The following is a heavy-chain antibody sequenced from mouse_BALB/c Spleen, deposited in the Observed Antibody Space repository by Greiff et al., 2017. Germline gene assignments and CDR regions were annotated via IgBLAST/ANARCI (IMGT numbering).Heavy chain of an antibody. Sequence: EVQLQQSGPELVKPGASVKMSCKASGYTFTSYVMHWVQQKPGQGLEWIGYINPYNDGTKYNEKFKGKATLTSDKSSSTAYMELSSLTSEDSAVYYCARVRAYYRYGDAMDDWGQGTSVTVSS. CDR2: INPYNDGT. J-gene: IGHJ4*01. CDR1: GYTFTSYV. CDR3: ARVRAYYRYGDAMDD. V-gene: IGHV1-14*01. D-gene: IGHD2-14*01.